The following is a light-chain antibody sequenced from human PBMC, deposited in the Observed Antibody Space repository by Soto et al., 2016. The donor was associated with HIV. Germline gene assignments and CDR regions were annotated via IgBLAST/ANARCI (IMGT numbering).Light chain of an antibody. CDR3: QVWDSSSDHYV. V-gene: IGLV3-21*03. CDR1: SIGSKS. J-gene: IGLJ1*01. Sequence: SYELTQAPSVSVAPGKTASITCGGSSIGSKSVHWYRQKPGQAPVLVVYDDTDRPSGIPERFSGSNSGNTATLTISRVEAGDEADYYCQVWDSSSDHYVFGTGTRATVL. CDR2: DDT.